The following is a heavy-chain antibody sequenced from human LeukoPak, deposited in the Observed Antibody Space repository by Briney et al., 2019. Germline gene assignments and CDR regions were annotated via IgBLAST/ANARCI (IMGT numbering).Heavy chain of an antibody. CDR2: ISDSGRDT. V-gene: IGHV3-23*01. Sequence: PGGSLRLSCAASGFTFSSYAMSWVRQAPGKGLEWVSSISDSGRDTYYADSVKGRFTISRDNSKNTLYVQMTSLRAEDTAVYYCAKDHLLWFGAQDYFDYWGQGTLVTVSS. CDR1: GFTFSSYA. D-gene: IGHD3-10*01. J-gene: IGHJ4*02. CDR3: AKDHLLWFGAQDYFDY.